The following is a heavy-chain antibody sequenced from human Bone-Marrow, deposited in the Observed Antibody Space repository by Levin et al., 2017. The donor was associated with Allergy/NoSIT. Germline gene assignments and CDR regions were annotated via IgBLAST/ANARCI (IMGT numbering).Heavy chain of an antibody. Sequence: KISCEASRGAFNTYAITWVRQAPGQGLEWMGGIIPTFGRTHYAQNFQGRVTFTADESTTTAYMELSSLRSEDTAVYYCAGGGLYCSNTACSPGRYYYGMGVWGQGTTVTVSS. D-gene: IGHD2-2*01. J-gene: IGHJ6*02. CDR1: RGAFNTYA. CDR3: AGGGLYCSNTACSPGRYYYGMGV. V-gene: IGHV1-69*01. CDR2: IIPTFGRT.